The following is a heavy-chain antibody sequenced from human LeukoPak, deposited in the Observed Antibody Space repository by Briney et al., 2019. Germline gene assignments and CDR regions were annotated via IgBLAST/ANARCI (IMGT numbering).Heavy chain of an antibody. J-gene: IGHJ3*02. CDR2: ISSSGSTI. CDR1: GFTFSSYE. CDR3: ARDPLNGALDI. Sequence: PGGSLRLSCAASGFTFSSYEMNWVRQAPGKGLEWVSYISSSGSTIYYADSVKGRFTISRDNAKNSLYLQMNSLRAEDSAVYYCARDPLNGALDIWGQGTLVTVSS. V-gene: IGHV3-48*03.